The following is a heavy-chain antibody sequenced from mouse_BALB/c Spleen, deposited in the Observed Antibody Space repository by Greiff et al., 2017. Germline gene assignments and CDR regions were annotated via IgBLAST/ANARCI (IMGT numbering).Heavy chain of an antibody. CDR1: GFSLSTSGMG. CDR2: IYWDDDK. D-gene: IGHD2-4*01. V-gene: IGHV8-12*01. Sequence: QVTLKESGPGILQPSQTLSLTCSFSGFSLSTSGMGVSWIRQPSGKGLEWLAHIYWDDDKRYNPSLKSRLTISKDTSRNQVFLKITSVDTADTATYYCARRSTMKGGFAYWGQGTLVTVSA. CDR3: ARRSTMKGGFAY. J-gene: IGHJ3*01.